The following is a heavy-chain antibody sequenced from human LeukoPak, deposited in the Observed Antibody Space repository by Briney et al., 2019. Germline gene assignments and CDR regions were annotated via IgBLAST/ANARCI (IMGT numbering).Heavy chain of an antibody. D-gene: IGHD3-16*02. J-gene: IGHJ4*02. V-gene: IGHV3-74*01. Sequence: PGGSLRLSCVASGFTFSNYWMHWVRQPPGKGLVWVSRIYVDGRMTNYADSVKGRFTISRDNSKNTLYLQMNSLRAEDTAVYYCARMDTVWGSYRHDYWGQGTLVTVSS. CDR1: GFTFSNYW. CDR3: ARMDTVWGSYRHDY. CDR2: IYVDGRMT.